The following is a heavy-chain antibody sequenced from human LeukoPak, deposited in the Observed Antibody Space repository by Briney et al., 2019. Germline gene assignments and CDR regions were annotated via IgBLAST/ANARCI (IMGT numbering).Heavy chain of an antibody. CDR2: IAYDGATK. D-gene: IGHD3-22*01. V-gene: IGHV3-30*04. J-gene: IGHJ3*02. CDR1: GFTFSSYA. CDR3: ETYYYDSSGRHDVFDI. Sequence: PGRSLRLSCAASGFTFSSYAMHWVRQAPGKGLEWVAVIAYDGATKYYADSVKGRFTISRDNSKNTVYLQMNSLRAEDTALYYCETYYYDSSGRHDVFDIWGQGTMVTVSS.